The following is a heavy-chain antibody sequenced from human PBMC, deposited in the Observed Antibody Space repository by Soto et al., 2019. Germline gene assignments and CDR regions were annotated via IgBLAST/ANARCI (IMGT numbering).Heavy chain of an antibody. J-gene: IGHJ5*02. Sequence: GGSLRLSCAASGFTFSSSAMSWVRLAPGKGLEWVSAIGGSGSNTYYADSVKGRFTISRDNSKNTVYLELNNLSAEDTAVYHCAKNQGVELVPLATVDWFDPWGQGSVVTVSS. CDR1: GFTFSSSA. V-gene: IGHV3-23*01. CDR3: AKNQGVELVPLATVDWFDP. D-gene: IGHD1-26*01. CDR2: IGGSGSNT.